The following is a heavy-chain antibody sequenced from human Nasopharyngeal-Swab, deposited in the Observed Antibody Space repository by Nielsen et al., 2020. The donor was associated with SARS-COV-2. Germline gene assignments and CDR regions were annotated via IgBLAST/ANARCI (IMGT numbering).Heavy chain of an antibody. CDR1: GGTFSSYA. Sequence: SVPVSCKASGGTFSSYAISWVRQAPGQGLEWMGGIIPIFGTANYAQKFQCRVTITADESTSTAYMELSSLRSEDTAVYYCVYGSGSYYNLYYWGQGTLVTVSS. V-gene: IGHV1-69*13. D-gene: IGHD3-10*01. CDR2: IIPIFGTA. J-gene: IGHJ4*02. CDR3: VYGSGSYYNLYY.